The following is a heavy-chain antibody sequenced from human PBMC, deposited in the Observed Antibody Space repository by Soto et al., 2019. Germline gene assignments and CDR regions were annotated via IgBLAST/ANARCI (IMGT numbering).Heavy chain of an antibody. Sequence: KTSETLSLTCTVSGGSISSYYWSWIRQPPGKGLEWIGYIYYSGSTNYNPSLKSRVTISVDTSKNQFSLKLSSVTAADTAVYYCARGYYDSSGLDPWGQGTLVTVSS. V-gene: IGHV4-59*01. CDR3: ARGYYDSSGLDP. D-gene: IGHD3-22*01. CDR1: GGSISSYY. CDR2: IYYSGST. J-gene: IGHJ5*02.